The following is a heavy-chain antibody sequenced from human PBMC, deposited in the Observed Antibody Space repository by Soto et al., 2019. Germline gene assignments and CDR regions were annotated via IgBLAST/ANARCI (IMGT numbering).Heavy chain of an antibody. CDR2: IVVGSGNT. CDR3: AAAGGSQDYGDYYFDY. D-gene: IGHD4-17*01. J-gene: IGHJ4*02. Sequence: GASVKVCCKSSGVTFTSSAMQWVRQARGQRLEWIGWIVVGSGNTNYAQKFQERVTITRDMSTSTAYMELSSLRSEDTAVYYCAAAGGSQDYGDYYFDYWGQGTLVTVSS. V-gene: IGHV1-58*02. CDR1: GVTFTSSA.